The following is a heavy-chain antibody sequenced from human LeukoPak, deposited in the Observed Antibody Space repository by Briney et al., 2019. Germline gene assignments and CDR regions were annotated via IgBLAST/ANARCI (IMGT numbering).Heavy chain of an antibody. V-gene: IGHV3-23*01. CDR3: AKQDRRITIFGVVSLFDY. CDR1: GFTFSSYA. D-gene: IGHD3-3*01. Sequence: GGSLRLSCAASGFTFSSYAMSWVRQAPGKGLERVSAISGSGGSTYYADSVKGRFTISRDNSKNTLYLQMNSLRAEDTAVYYCAKQDRRITIFGVVSLFDYWGQGTLITVSS. J-gene: IGHJ4*02. CDR2: ISGSGGST.